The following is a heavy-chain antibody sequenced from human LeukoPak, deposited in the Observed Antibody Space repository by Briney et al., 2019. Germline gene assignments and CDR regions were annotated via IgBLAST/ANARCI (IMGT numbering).Heavy chain of an antibody. Sequence: GGSLRLSCAASGFTFDDYGMSSVRQAPGKGLEWVSGINWNGGSTGYADSVKGRFTISRDNAKNTLYLQMNSLRAEDTAVYYCAREGYYDSSGYPEYWGQGTLVTVSS. J-gene: IGHJ4*02. D-gene: IGHD3-22*01. CDR3: AREGYYDSSGYPEY. CDR1: GFTFDDYG. CDR2: INWNGGST. V-gene: IGHV3-20*04.